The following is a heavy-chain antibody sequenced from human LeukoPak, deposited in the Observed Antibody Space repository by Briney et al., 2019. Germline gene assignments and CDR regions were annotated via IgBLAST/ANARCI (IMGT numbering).Heavy chain of an antibody. CDR2: ITGSDDTT. Sequence: GGSLRLSCIASGSTFSDYVMAWVRQAPGKGLEWVSGITGSDDTTSYADSVRGRFTISRDNSRHTLYLHLDSLRAEDTAVYFCAKALGSSSWYRDFDYWGQGTLVTVSS. CDR1: GSTFSDYV. J-gene: IGHJ4*02. V-gene: IGHV3-23*01. D-gene: IGHD6-13*01. CDR3: AKALGSSSWYRDFDY.